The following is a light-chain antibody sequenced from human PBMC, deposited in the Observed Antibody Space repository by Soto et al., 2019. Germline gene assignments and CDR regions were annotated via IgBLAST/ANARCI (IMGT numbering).Light chain of an antibody. CDR3: QHYGYPQWT. V-gene: IGKV3-20*01. J-gene: IGKJ1*01. CDR1: QSVGSSS. CDR2: AAS. Sequence: EIVMTQSPATLSLSPGARATLSCRASQSVGSSSIIWYQQITGQAPRLLIYAASNRATGIPDRFSGSGSGTDFTLTISRLEPEDFAVYYCQHYGYPQWTSGQGTKVDIK.